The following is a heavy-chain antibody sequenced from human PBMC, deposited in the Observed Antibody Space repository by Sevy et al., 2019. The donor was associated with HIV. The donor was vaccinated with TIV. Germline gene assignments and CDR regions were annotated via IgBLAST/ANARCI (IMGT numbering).Heavy chain of an antibody. CDR2: IKSKTDGGTT. Sequence: GGSLRLSCAASGFTFSNAWLSWVRQAPGKGLEWVGRIKSKTDGGTTDYAAPVKGRFTISRDDSKNKLYLQMKSLKTQDTAVYYCTTETPEYHVVVVAATPPHDDAFDIWGQGTMVTVSS. J-gene: IGHJ3*02. CDR1: GFTFSNAW. CDR3: TTETPEYHVVVVAATPPHDDAFDI. D-gene: IGHD2-15*01. V-gene: IGHV3-15*01.